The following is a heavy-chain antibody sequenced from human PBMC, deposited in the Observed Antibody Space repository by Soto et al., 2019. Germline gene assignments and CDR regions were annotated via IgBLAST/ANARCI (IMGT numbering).Heavy chain of an antibody. D-gene: IGHD4-4*01. Sequence: GASVKVSCKASGYTFTSYGISWVRQAPGQGLEWMGWISAYNGNTNYAQKLQGRVTMTTDTSTSTAYMELRNLRSADTAVYYCAKADSNYAGRFSYYYLDVWXNXTLATGSS. CDR1: GYTFTSYG. CDR3: AKADSNYAGRFSYYYLDV. V-gene: IGHV1-18*01. CDR2: ISAYNGNT. J-gene: IGHJ6*03.